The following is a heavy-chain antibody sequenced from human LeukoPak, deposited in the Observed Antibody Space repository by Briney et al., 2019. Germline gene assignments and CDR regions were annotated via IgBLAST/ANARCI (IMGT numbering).Heavy chain of an antibody. J-gene: IGHJ4*02. V-gene: IGHV3-23*01. CDR2: ISGRGDTI. D-gene: IGHD6-13*01. CDR1: GFTFSGDS. Sequence: GGSLRLSCAASGFTFSGDSMTWVRQAPGKGLEWVSVISGRGDTIYYADSVKGRFSISRDNSKSTLYLQMTSLRAEDTAVYYCARGGAAAWNFDYWGQGTLVTVSS. CDR3: ARGGAAAWNFDY.